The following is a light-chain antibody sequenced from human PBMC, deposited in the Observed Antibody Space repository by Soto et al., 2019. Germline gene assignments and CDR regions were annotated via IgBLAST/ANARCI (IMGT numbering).Light chain of an antibody. CDR2: DAS. V-gene: IGKV3-11*01. CDR1: QSVRSN. CDR3: QQRSNWPIT. J-gene: IGKJ5*01. Sequence: EIVMTQSPATLSVSPGERPTVSCSASQSVRSNLAWYQQKPGQAPRLLIDDASSRPTDIPARVSGSGSGTDFTLTSSSLEPEDFALYYCQQRSNWPITFGQGTRLEIK.